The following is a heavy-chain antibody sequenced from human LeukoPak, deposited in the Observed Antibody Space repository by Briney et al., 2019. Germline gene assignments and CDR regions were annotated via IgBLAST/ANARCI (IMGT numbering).Heavy chain of an antibody. V-gene: IGHV1-2*06. CDR2: INPNSGGT. J-gene: IGHJ4*02. CDR3: AIMSQQQRGLGVY. D-gene: IGHD6-13*01. Sequence: ASVKVSCKASGGTFSSYAISWVRQAPGQGLEWMGRINPNSGGTNYAQKFQGRVTMTRDTSISTAYMELSRLRSDDTAVYYCAIMSQQQRGLGVYWGQGTLVTVSS. CDR1: GGTFSSYA.